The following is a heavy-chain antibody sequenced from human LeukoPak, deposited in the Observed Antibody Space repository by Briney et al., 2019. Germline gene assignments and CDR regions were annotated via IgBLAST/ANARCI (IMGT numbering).Heavy chain of an antibody. D-gene: IGHD6-25*01. Sequence: GGSLRLSCAASGFTLSSYAMSWVRQAPGKGLEWVSAISGSGGSTYYADSVKGRFTISRDNSKNTLYLQMNSLRAEDTAVYYCAKDKGLIAASPSYGMDVWGKGTTVTVSS. J-gene: IGHJ6*04. V-gene: IGHV3-23*01. CDR1: GFTLSSYA. CDR3: AKDKGLIAASPSYGMDV. CDR2: ISGSGGST.